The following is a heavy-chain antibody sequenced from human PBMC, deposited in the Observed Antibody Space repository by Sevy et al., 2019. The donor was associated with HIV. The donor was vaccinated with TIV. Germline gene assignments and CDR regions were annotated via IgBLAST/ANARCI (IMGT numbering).Heavy chain of an antibody. J-gene: IGHJ4*02. Sequence: GGSLRLSCAASGFIVSSNYMSWVRQAPGKGLEWVSVIYSGGSTYYADSVKGRITISRDNSKNTLYLQMNSPRAEDTAVYYCASGHFDYWGQGTLVTVSS. D-gene: IGHD2-8*02. V-gene: IGHV3-66*01. CDR2: IYSGGST. CDR3: ASGHFDY. CDR1: GFIVSSNY.